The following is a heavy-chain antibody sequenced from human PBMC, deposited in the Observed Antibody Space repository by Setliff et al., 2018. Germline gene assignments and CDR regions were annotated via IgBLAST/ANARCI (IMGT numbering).Heavy chain of an antibody. CDR2: ISDSSFHI. Sequence: GGSLSLSCAASGFPFSIYSMHWVRQAPGKGLEWVSSISDSSFHIYYRDSVKGRFTISRDNARNSLYLQMNSLRADDTAVYYCARSAANGGHDPFDNWGQGTMVTVSS. V-gene: IGHV3-21*01. J-gene: IGHJ3*02. CDR3: ARSAANGGHDPFDN. D-gene: IGHD6-25*01. CDR1: GFPFSIYS.